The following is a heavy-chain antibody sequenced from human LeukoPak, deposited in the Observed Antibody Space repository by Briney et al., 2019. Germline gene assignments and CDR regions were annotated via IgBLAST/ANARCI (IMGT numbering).Heavy chain of an antibody. Sequence: SQTLSLTCTVSGGSISSGGYYWSWIRQHAGKGLEWIGYIYYSGSTYYNPSLKSRVTISVDTSKNQFSLKLSSVTAADTAVYYCARGGFVPLDYWGQGTLVTVSS. J-gene: IGHJ4*02. CDR3: ARGGFVPLDY. CDR1: GGSISSGGYY. CDR2: IYYSGST. V-gene: IGHV4-31*03. D-gene: IGHD2-8*01.